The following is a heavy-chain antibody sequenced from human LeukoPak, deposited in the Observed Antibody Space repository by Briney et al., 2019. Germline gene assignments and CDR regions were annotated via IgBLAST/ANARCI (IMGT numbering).Heavy chain of an antibody. CDR2: IIGSGGTT. CDR3: AKHPYYDFWSGYQSVDY. Sequence: PGGSLRLSGAASGFTFSTYAMSWVRQAPGKGLEWVSAIIGSGGTTYYADSVKGRLTISRDSSKNTLYLQMNSLRAEDTAVYYCAKHPYYDFWSGYQSVDYWGQGTLVTVSS. CDR1: GFTFSTYA. J-gene: IGHJ4*02. D-gene: IGHD3-3*01. V-gene: IGHV3-23*01.